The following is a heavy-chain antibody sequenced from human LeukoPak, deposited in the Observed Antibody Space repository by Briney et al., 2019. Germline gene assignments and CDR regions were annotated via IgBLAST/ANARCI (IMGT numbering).Heavy chain of an antibody. CDR2: ISSRGSTI. CDR1: GFTFSDYY. D-gene: IGHD6-13*01. V-gene: IGHV3-11*01. Sequence: PGGSLRLSCAASGFTFSDYYMSWIRQAPGKGLEWVSYISSRGSTIYYADSVKGRFTISRDNAKNSLYLQMNSLRAEDTAVYYCAKSSAAAGHYYYYGMDVWGQGTTVTVSS. J-gene: IGHJ6*02. CDR3: AKSSAAAGHYYYYGMDV.